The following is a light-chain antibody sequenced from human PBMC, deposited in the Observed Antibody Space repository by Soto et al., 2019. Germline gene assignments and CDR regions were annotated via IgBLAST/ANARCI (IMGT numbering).Light chain of an antibody. Sequence: SYELTQAPSVSVAPGQTARINCGGNNIAIKSVHWYQQKPGQAPVLVVYDDGDRPSGIPERFSGSNSGNTATLTITRVEAGDEADYHCQVWDSSIDHRVVFGGGTKVTVL. J-gene: IGLJ2*01. CDR2: DDG. CDR3: QVWDSSIDHRVV. V-gene: IGLV3-21*02. CDR1: NIAIKS.